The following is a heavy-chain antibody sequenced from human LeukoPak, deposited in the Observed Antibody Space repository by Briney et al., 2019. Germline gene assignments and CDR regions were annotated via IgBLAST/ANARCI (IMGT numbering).Heavy chain of an antibody. CDR3: ARDLRYSSGWSASGMDV. J-gene: IGHJ6*03. V-gene: IGHV4-59*01. D-gene: IGHD6-19*01. CDR1: GGSFSGYY. Sequence: SETLSLTCGAYGGSFSGYYWSWIRQPPGKGLEWIGYIYYTGSTNYNPSLKSRVTISVDTSKNQFSLKLSSVTAADTAVYYCARDLRYSSGWSASGMDVWGKGTTVTISS. CDR2: IYYTGST.